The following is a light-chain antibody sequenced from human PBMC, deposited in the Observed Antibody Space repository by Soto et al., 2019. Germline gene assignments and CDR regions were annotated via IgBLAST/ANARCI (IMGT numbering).Light chain of an antibody. CDR3: HQYGTSPAT. J-gene: IGKJ1*01. CDR2: DAS. Sequence: EIVLTQSPGTLSLSPGERATLPCRASQSVRSTYVAWYQQKPGQAPRLLIFDASSRATGIPDRFSGSGSGTDFTLTISRLEPEDFAVYYCHQYGTSPATFGQGTKVEIK. V-gene: IGKV3-20*01. CDR1: QSVRSTY.